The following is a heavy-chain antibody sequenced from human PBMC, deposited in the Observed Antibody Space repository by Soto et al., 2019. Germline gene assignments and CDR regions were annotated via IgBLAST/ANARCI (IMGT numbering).Heavy chain of an antibody. J-gene: IGHJ4*02. CDR1: GGSISSSSYY. CDR2: IYYSGST. CDR3: ARQSYGDAPG. D-gene: IGHD4-17*01. Sequence: SETLSLTCTVSGGSISSSSYYWGWIRQPPGKGLEWIGSIYYSGSTYYNPSLKSRVTISVDTSKNQFSLKLSSVTAADTAVYYCARQSYGDAPGWGQGTLVTVSS. V-gene: IGHV4-39*01.